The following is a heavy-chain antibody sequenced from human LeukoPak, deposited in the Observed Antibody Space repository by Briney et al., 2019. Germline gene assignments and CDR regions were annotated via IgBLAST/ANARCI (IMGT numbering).Heavy chain of an antibody. D-gene: IGHD4-17*01. J-gene: IGHJ2*01. Sequence: SVKVSCKASGGTFSRYAISWVRQAPGQGLEWMGGIIPIFGTANYAQKFQGRVTITADESTSTVYMELSSLRSGDTAVYYCARVNYGDYWYFDLWGRGTLVTVSS. V-gene: IGHV1-69*13. CDR1: GGTFSRYA. CDR3: ARVNYGDYWYFDL. CDR2: IIPIFGTA.